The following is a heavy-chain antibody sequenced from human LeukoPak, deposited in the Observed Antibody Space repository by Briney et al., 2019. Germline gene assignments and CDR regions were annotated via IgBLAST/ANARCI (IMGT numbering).Heavy chain of an antibody. J-gene: IGHJ4*02. CDR3: AKDGPPDSSGYYFLNY. CDR2: IRYDGSNK. Sequence: GGSLRLSSAASGFTFSSYGMHWVRQAPGKGLEWVAFIRYDGSNKYYADSVKGRFTISRDNSKNTLYLQMNSLRAEDTAVYYCAKDGPPDSSGYYFLNYWGQGTLVTVSS. D-gene: IGHD3-22*01. V-gene: IGHV3-30*02. CDR1: GFTFSSYG.